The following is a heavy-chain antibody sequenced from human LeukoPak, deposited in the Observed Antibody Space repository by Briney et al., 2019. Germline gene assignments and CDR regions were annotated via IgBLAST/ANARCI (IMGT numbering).Heavy chain of an antibody. Sequence: PSETLSLTCTVSGGSISSSSYYWGWIRQPPGKGLEWIGSIYYSGSTYYNPSLKSRVTVSVDTSKNQFSLKLSSVTAADTAVYYCARVGKYYYDSSGYHDAFDIWGQGTMVTVSS. CDR2: IYYSGST. D-gene: IGHD3-22*01. J-gene: IGHJ3*02. V-gene: IGHV4-39*07. CDR1: GGSISSSSYY. CDR3: ARVGKYYYDSSGYHDAFDI.